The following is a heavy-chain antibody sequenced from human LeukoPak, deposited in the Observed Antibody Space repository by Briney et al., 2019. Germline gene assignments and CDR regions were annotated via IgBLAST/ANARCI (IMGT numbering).Heavy chain of an antibody. V-gene: IGHV3-23*01. CDR1: GFTFSSYA. CDR3: AGYYGTGYYYYYMNV. D-gene: IGHD3-10*01. J-gene: IGHJ6*03. CDR2: ISGSGDST. Sequence: GGSLRLSCAASGFTFSSYAMSWVRQAPGKGLEWVSAISGSGDSTYYADSVKGRFTISRDNSKNTLYLQMNSLRAEDTAVYYCAGYYGTGYYYYYMNVWGQGTLVAVSS.